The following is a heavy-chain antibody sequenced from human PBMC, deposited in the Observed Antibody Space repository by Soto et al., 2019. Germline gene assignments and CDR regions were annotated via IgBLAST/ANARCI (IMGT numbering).Heavy chain of an antibody. D-gene: IGHD6-6*01. Sequence: PGGSLRLSCAASGFTFTSYWMSWVRQAPGKGLEWVAVISYDGSSKYYAESVKGRFTISRDNSKNTLYLQMNSLRVEDTTMFYCVKGLVPYSYYGMDVWGQGTTVTVSS. V-gene: IGHV3-30*18. CDR3: VKGLVPYSYYGMDV. CDR1: GFTFTSYW. CDR2: ISYDGSSK. J-gene: IGHJ6*02.